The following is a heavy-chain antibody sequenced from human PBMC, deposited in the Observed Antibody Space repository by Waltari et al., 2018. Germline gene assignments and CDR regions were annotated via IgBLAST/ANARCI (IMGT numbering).Heavy chain of an antibody. D-gene: IGHD6-19*01. CDR2: IWYDGSNK. CDR1: GFTFSSYG. CDR3: AKDPGIAVAGRGGYYYMDV. V-gene: IGHV3-30*18. J-gene: IGHJ6*03. Sequence: QVQLVESGGGVVQPGRSLRLSCAASGFTFSSYGMHWVRQAPGKGLEWVAVIWYDGSNKYYADSVKGRFTISRDNSKNTLYLQMNSLRAEDTAMYYCAKDPGIAVAGRGGYYYMDVWGKGTTVTVSS.